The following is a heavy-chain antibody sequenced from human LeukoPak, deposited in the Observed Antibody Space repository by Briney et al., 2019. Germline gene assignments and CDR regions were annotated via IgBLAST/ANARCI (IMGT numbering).Heavy chain of an antibody. D-gene: IGHD3-10*01. CDR1: GYSFTYYW. CDR2: IYPRDSDT. V-gene: IGHV5-51*01. CDR3: ARLGYYGSGTFGLPDAFDI. Sequence: GESLKISCEGSGYSFTYYWIGWVRQMPGKGLEWMGIIYPRDSDTRYSPSFQGQVTISADKSISTAYLQWSSLKASDTAMYFCARLGYYGSGTFGLPDAFDIWGQGTMVTVSS. J-gene: IGHJ3*02.